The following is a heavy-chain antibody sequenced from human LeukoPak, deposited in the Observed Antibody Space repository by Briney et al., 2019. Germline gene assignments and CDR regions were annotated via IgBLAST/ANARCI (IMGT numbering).Heavy chain of an antibody. J-gene: IGHJ4*02. CDR2: IWYDGSNK. CDR3: AKPARGDYGDYVYDY. CDR1: GFTFSSYG. Sequence: GGSLRLSCAASGFTFSSYGMHWVRQAPGKVLEWVAVIWYDGSNKYYADSVKGRFTISRDNSKNTLYLQMNSLRAEDTAVYYCAKPARGDYGDYVYDYWGQGTLVSVSS. D-gene: IGHD4-17*01. V-gene: IGHV3-33*06.